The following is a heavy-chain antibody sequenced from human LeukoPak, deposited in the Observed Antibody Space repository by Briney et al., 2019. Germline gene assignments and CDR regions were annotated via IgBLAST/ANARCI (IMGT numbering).Heavy chain of an antibody. J-gene: IGHJ4*02. D-gene: IGHD3-9*01. CDR3: ATDLDIPFDY. Sequence: SVKVSCKASGGTFSSYAISWVRQAPGQGLEWMGNIIASLEMTNYAQKFQGRVTMTEDTSTDTAYMELSSLRSEDTAVYYCATDLDIPFDYWGQGTLVTVSS. CDR2: IIASLEMT. CDR1: GGTFSSYA. V-gene: IGHV1-69*04.